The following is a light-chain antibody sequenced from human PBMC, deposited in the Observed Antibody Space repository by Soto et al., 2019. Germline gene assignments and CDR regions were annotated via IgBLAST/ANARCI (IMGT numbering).Light chain of an antibody. CDR2: AAS. V-gene: IGKV1-12*01. Sequence: IKMTQSPSSVSASVGDRVPITCRASQGISGWLAWYQQKPGKAPKLLIYAASTLETGVPSRFSGGRSGTDFTLTINNLQPEDFATYYCQQATISQLTFGGGTKVEIK. CDR1: QGISGW. J-gene: IGKJ4*01. CDR3: QQATISQLT.